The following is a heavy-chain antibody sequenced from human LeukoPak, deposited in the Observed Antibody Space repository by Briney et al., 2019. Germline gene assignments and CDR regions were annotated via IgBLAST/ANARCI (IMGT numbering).Heavy chain of an antibody. D-gene: IGHD3-22*01. CDR1: GYTFTGYY. J-gene: IGHJ4*02. CDR2: ISPNRGGT. V-gene: IGHV1-2*02. Sequence: ASVKVSCKASGYTFTGYYMHWVRQAPGQGLEWMGWISPNRGGTNSAQKFQGRVTMTRDTSISTVYMELSRLRSDDTAVYYCARAFRGYYYDSSGYPYFDYWGQGTLVTVSS. CDR3: ARAFRGYYYDSSGYPYFDY.